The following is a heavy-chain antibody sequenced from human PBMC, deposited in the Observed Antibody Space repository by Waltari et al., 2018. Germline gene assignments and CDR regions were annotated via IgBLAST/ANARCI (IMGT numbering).Heavy chain of an antibody. CDR3: ARGSDSSGYLDY. CDR1: GGSISSGGYY. CDR2: IYYSGRT. J-gene: IGHJ4*02. D-gene: IGHD3-22*01. Sequence: QVQLQESGPGLVKPSQTLSLTCTVSGGSISSGGYYWSWIRQHPGKGLEWIWDIYYSGRTYYNPSLKSLVTRSVDTSKNQFSLKLSSVTAADTAVYYCARGSDSSGYLDYWGQGTLVTVSS. V-gene: IGHV4-31*01.